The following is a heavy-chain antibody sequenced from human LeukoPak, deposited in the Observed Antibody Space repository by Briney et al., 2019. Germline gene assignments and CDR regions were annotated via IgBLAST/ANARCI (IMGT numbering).Heavy chain of an antibody. CDR1: GFTASSNY. D-gene: IGHD5-18*01. J-gene: IGHJ3*01. V-gene: IGHV3-53*01. Sequence: PGGSLRLSCAASGFTASSNYMSWVRQAPGKGLEWVSVIYSGGSTYYADSVKGRFTISRDNAKNTLYLQMNSLRAEDTAVYYCARDWRAMNAFDVWGQGTMVTVSS. CDR3: ARDWRAMNAFDV. CDR2: IYSGGST.